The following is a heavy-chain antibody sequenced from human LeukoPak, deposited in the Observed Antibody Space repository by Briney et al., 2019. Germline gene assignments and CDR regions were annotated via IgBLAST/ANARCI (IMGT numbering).Heavy chain of an antibody. V-gene: IGHV3-7*01. D-gene: IGHD1-1*01. Sequence: GGSLRLSCAASGFTFSSYWMSWVRQAPGKGLEWVADIKQDGSEENFVDSVEGRFTIPRDNPKNSLYLQMNSLRAEDTAIYYCARVPGVQLERRYYFDYWGQGTLVTVSS. J-gene: IGHJ4*02. CDR2: IKQDGSEE. CDR3: ARVPGVQLERRYYFDY. CDR1: GFTFSSYW.